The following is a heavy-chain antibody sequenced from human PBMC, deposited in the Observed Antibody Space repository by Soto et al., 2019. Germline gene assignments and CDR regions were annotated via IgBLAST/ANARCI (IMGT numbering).Heavy chain of an antibody. CDR3: AKDRRAGGNYGFYSDF. CDR2: SSATGSGR. CDR1: GFTFSSYR. D-gene: IGHD1-7*01. V-gene: IGHV3-23*01. J-gene: IGHJ4*02. Sequence: EVQLLESGGGLVQPGGSLTLSCAASGFTFSSYRMTWVRQAPGKGLEWVSFSSATGSGRYYADSVKGRFTISRDNSKNTLYLQMSSLRADDTAVSYCAKDRRAGGNYGFYSDFWGQGALVIVSS.